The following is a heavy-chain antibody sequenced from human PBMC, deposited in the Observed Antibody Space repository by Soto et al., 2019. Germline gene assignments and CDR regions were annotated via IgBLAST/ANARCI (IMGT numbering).Heavy chain of an antibody. CDR2: IYTGST. CDR3: ARNHAFDI. J-gene: IGHJ3*02. Sequence: QVQLQESGPGLVKPSETLSLTCTVSGGSISSYYWNWIRQPPGKGLEWIGYIYTGSTNYNPSLKSRVTISVDTSKNHFPLKLSSVTAADTAVYYCARNHAFDIWGQGTMVTVSS. V-gene: IGHV4-59*01. CDR1: GGSISSYY.